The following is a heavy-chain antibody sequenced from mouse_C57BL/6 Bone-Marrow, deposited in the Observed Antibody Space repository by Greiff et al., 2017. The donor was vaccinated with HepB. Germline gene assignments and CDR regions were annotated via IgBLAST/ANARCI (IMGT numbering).Heavy chain of an antibody. CDR2: IDPSDSYT. Sequence: QVQLQQPGAELVMPGASVKLSCKASGYTFTSYWMHWVKQRPGQGLEWIGEIDPSDSYTNYNQKFKGKSTLTVDKSSSTAYMQLSSLTSEDSAVYYCATTMVTTGDFDYWGQGTTLTVSS. D-gene: IGHD2-2*01. V-gene: IGHV1-69*01. CDR1: GYTFTSYW. J-gene: IGHJ2*01. CDR3: ATTMVTTGDFDY.